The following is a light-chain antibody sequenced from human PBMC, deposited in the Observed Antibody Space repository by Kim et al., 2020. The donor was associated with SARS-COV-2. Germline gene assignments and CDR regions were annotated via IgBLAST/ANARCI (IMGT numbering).Light chain of an antibody. CDR2: GKN. CDR1: SLRSYY. J-gene: IGLJ2*01. CDR3: MSRGTSGAVV. V-gene: IGLV3-19*01. Sequence: SSELTQDPAVSVAVGQTVRITCRGDSLRSYYATWYQQKAGQAPALVVYGKNNRPSGIPDRFSGSSSGNTASLTITGAQADDEADYYCMSRGTSGAVVFGGGTQLTVL.